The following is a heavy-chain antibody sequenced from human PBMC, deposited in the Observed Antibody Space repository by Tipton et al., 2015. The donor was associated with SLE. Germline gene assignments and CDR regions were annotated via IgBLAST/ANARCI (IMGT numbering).Heavy chain of an antibody. CDR1: GFTFSSYE. Sequence: GSLRLSCAASGFTFSSYEMNWVRQAPGKGLKWVSYISSSGSTIYYADSVKGRFTISRDNAKNSLYLQMNSLRAEDTAVYYCARPYSSSLGGYFDLWGRGTLVTVSS. J-gene: IGHJ2*01. V-gene: IGHV3-48*03. CDR2: ISSSGSTI. D-gene: IGHD6-13*01. CDR3: ARPYSSSLGGYFDL.